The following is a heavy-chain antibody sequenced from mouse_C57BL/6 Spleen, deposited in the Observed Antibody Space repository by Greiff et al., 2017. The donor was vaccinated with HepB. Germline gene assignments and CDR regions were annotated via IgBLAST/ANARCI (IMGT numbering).Heavy chain of an antibody. CDR2: INPGSGGT. D-gene: IGHD1-1*01. J-gene: IGHJ3*01. CDR1: GYAFTNYL. CDR3: ASSTVVEGGFAY. Sequence: VQLQQSGAELVRPGTSVKVSCKASGYAFTNYLIEWVKQRPGQGLEWIGVINPGSGGTNYNEKFKGKATLTADKSSSTAYMQLSSLTSEDSAVYFCASSTVVEGGFAYWGQGTLVTVSA. V-gene: IGHV1-54*01.